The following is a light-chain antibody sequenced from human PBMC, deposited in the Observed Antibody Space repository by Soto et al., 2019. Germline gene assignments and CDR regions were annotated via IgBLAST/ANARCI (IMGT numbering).Light chain of an antibody. J-gene: IGKJ1*01. CDR1: QSVSSSY. CDR3: KPYGSSHLP. CDR2: GES. Sequence: EIVLTQSRGTLSLSPGERATRSCMASQSVSSSYLAWYQQKPGQADRLLIYGESSRATGIKDRFSGSGSGTDFTLTISRMDPEDFAVYYCKPYGSSHLPFGNGKQLDIK. V-gene: IGKV3-20*01.